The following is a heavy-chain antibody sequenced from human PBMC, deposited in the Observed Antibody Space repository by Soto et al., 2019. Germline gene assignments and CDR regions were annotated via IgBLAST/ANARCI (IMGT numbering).Heavy chain of an antibody. D-gene: IGHD6-19*01. CDR1: GFTVSGNY. Sequence: GGSLRLSCAASGFTVSGNYMTWVRQAPGKGLEWVSVISTGGATSYADSVKGRFTISRDNSKNTLYLQMNSLRADDTAVYYCARAMADDWFDPWGQGTLVTVSS. J-gene: IGHJ5*02. CDR2: ISTGGAT. CDR3: ARAMADDWFDP. V-gene: IGHV3-53*01.